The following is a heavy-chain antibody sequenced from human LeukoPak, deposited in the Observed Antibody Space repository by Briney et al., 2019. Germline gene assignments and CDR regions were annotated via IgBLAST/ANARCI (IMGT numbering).Heavy chain of an antibody. V-gene: IGHV3-53*04. Sequence: GGSLRLSCAASGFTVSSNYKSWVRQAPGKGLEWVSVIYSGGSAYYADSVKGRFTISRHNSKNTLYLQMNSLRAVDTAVYYCARVELSYYYYGMDVWGQGTTVTVSS. CDR1: GFTVSSNY. J-gene: IGHJ6*02. CDR3: ARVELSYYYYGMDV. D-gene: IGHD1-7*01. CDR2: IYSGGSA.